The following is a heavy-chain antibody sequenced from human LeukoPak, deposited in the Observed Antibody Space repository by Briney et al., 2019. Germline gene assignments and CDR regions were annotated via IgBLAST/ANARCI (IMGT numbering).Heavy chain of an antibody. J-gene: IGHJ3*02. Sequence: PSETLSLTCTVSGGSISSSSYYWGWIRQPPGKGLEWIGSIYYSGSTNYNPSLKSRVTISVDTSKNQFSLKLSSVTAADTAVYYCARIDNDYEAFDIWGQGTMVTVSS. V-gene: IGHV4-39*07. CDR1: GGSISSSSYY. D-gene: IGHD4-17*01. CDR2: IYYSGST. CDR3: ARIDNDYEAFDI.